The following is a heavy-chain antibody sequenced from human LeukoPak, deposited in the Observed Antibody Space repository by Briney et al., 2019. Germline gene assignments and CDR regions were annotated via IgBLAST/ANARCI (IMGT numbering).Heavy chain of an antibody. CDR1: GFTFSSYW. CDR2: ISWNSGST. V-gene: IGHV3-9*01. D-gene: IGHD6-6*01. Sequence: SGGSLRLSCAASGFTFSSYWMHWVRQAPGKGLEWVSGISWNSGSTGYADSVKGRFTISRDNAKNSLFLQMNSLRVEDTALYYCAAGAALSDYYYGLDVWGQGTTVTVSS. J-gene: IGHJ6*02. CDR3: AAGAALSDYYYGLDV.